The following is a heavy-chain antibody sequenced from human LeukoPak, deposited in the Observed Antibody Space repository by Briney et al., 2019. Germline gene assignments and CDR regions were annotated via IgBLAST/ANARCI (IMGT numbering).Heavy chain of an antibody. J-gene: IGHJ3*02. Sequence: SETLSLTCTVSGGSINSYYWSWIRQPPGKGLEWIGYIYYSGSTNYNPSLKSRVTISVDTSKNQFSLKLSSVTAADTAVYYCARHPTTVVTRYAFDIWGQGTMVTVSS. CDR2: IYYSGST. CDR3: ARHPTTVVTRYAFDI. D-gene: IGHD4-23*01. CDR1: GGSINSYY. V-gene: IGHV4-59*08.